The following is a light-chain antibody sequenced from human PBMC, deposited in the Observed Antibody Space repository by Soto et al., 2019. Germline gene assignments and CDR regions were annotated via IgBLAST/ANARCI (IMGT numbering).Light chain of an antibody. V-gene: IGKV3-20*01. CDR2: GAS. CDR3: QQYATLPPT. J-gene: IGKJ4*01. CDR1: QSISSSY. Sequence: EIVLTQSPGTVSLSPGERATLSCRASQSISSSYLAWYQQKPGQAPRLLIYGASSRATGMPDRFSGSGSGTDFTLTVSRLEPEDFAVYYCQQYATLPPTFGGGTKVEI.